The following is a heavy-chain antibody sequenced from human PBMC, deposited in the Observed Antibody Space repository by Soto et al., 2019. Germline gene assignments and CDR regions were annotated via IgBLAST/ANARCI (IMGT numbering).Heavy chain of an antibody. J-gene: IGHJ4*02. CDR3: ARDSAHYDILTGYYKYYFDY. Sequence: GGSLRLSCAASGFTFSSYEMNWVRQAPGKGLEWVSYISSSGSTIYYADSVKGRFTISRDNAKNSLYLQMNSLRAEDTAVYYCARDSAHYDILTGYYKYYFDYWGQGTPVTVS. V-gene: IGHV3-48*03. CDR1: GFTFSSYE. CDR2: ISSSGSTI. D-gene: IGHD3-9*01.